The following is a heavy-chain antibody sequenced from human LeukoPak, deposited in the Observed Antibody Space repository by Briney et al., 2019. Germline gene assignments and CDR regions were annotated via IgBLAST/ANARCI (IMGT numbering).Heavy chain of an antibody. CDR2: INAGNGNT. CDR1: GYTFTSYA. CDR3: ATHYDILTGYQRYFDY. J-gene: IGHJ4*02. V-gene: IGHV1-3*01. D-gene: IGHD3-9*01. Sequence: GASVKVSCKASGYTFTSYAMHWVRQAPGQRLEWMGWINAGNGNTKYSQKFQGRVTITRDTSTSTAYMELSSLRSEDTAVYYCATHYDILTGYQRYFDYWGQGTLVTVSS.